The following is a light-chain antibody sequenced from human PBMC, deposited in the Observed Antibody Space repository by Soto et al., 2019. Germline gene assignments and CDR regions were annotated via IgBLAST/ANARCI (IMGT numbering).Light chain of an antibody. Sequence: EIVMTQSPATLSVSPGERATLSCRASQSISNNLAWYQQKPGQGPLLLIYGASTRAIGIPARFSGSGSGTEFTLTISSLQSEDFAVYYCQQYNEWPLTFGPGTKVYIK. CDR3: QQYNEWPLT. V-gene: IGKV3-15*01. J-gene: IGKJ3*01. CDR1: QSISNN. CDR2: GAS.